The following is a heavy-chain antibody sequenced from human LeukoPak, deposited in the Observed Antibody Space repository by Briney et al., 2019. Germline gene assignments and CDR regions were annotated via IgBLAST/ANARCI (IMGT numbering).Heavy chain of an antibody. CDR1: GYTFKSNG. CDR2: ISSYSGTT. V-gene: IGHV1-18*01. J-gene: IGHJ3*01. Sequence: RWASVKVSCKASGYTFKSNGISWVRQAPGQGLEWMGWISSYSGTTDYAQKVQGRVTMTTDTSTRTAYMELRNLRYDDTAVYYCVRDRLHAFDFWGQGTMVTVSS. CDR3: VRDRLHAFDF. D-gene: IGHD6-25*01.